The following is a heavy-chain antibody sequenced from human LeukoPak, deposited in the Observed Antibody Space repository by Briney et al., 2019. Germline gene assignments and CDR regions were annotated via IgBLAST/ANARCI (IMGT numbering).Heavy chain of an antibody. J-gene: IGHJ5*02. V-gene: IGHV1-69*13. CDR3: VSRYCSGGSCYRDWFDP. Sequence: ASVKVSCKASGGTFSIYASSWVRQARGQGPEWMGGIIPIFGTANYAQKFQGRVTITADESTSTAYMELTSLRSEDTAVYYCVSRYCSGGSCYRDWFDPWGQGTQVTVSS. D-gene: IGHD2-15*01. CDR2: IIPIFGTA. CDR1: GGTFSIYA.